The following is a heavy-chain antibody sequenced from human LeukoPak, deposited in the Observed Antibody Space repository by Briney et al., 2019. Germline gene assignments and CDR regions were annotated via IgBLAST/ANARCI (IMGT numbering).Heavy chain of an antibody. Sequence: ASVKVSCKASGYTFTDYYIHWVRQAPGQGLEWMAWINPNSGDTYYAQNFHDRITLPWDTYISTAYMELSRLRSDDTAIYYCARANALYCSSTSCLFDYWGQGTLVTVSS. J-gene: IGHJ4*02. V-gene: IGHV1-2*02. CDR1: GYTFTDYY. D-gene: IGHD2-2*01. CDR3: ARANALYCSSTSCLFDY. CDR2: INPNSGDT.